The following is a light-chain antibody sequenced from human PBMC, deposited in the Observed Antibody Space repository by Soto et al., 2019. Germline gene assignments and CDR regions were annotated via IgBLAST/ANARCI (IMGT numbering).Light chain of an antibody. CDR2: GAS. Sequence: ELVRTQSPATLSVSPGEGAKISGRASQSVSSNLAWYQQKPGQAPRLLIYGASTRATGIPARFSGSGSGTEFTLTISSLQSEDFAVYYCQQYKNWPTGAFGQGTKLDIK. V-gene: IGKV3-15*01. J-gene: IGKJ1*01. CDR1: QSVSSN. CDR3: QQYKNWPTGA.